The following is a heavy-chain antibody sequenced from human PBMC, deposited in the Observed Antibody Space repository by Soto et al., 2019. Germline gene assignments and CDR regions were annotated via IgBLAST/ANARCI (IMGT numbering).Heavy chain of an antibody. CDR3: ARQALGALHGLVDG. D-gene: IGHD3-16*01. J-gene: IGHJ6*02. Sequence: SETLSLTCIVSDGSISGYFWSWIRQPPGKGLEWIGYVHDSWGPNYNPSLKSRVAISLDTSKSQFSLKLTSVTATDTAVYYCARQALGALHGLVDGWGQGTTVTVSS. CDR2: VHDSWGP. V-gene: IGHV4-59*08. CDR1: DGSISGYF.